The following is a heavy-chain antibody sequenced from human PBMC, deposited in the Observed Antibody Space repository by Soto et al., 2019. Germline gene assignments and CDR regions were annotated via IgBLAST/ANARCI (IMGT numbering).Heavy chain of an antibody. Sequence: SVKVSCKASGGTFSSYAISWVRQAPGQGLEWMGGIIPIFGTANYAQKFQGRVTITADESTSTAYMELSSLRSEDTAVYYCASVPLLYSGSYPSPYYYYYYGMDVWGQGTTVTVSS. D-gene: IGHD1-26*01. CDR3: ASVPLLYSGSYPSPYYYYYYGMDV. J-gene: IGHJ6*02. V-gene: IGHV1-69*13. CDR1: GGTFSSYA. CDR2: IIPIFGTA.